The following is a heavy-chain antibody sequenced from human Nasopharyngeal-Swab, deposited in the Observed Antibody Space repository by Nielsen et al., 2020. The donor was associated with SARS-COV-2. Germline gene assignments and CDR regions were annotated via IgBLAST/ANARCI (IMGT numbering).Heavy chain of an antibody. CDR3: ARGWIAACPHYYYYYGMDV. V-gene: IGHV4-59*01. D-gene: IGHD6-6*01. Sequence: SETLSLTCTVSGGAISSYYWSWIRQPPGKGLEWIGYIYYSGSTNYNPSLKSRVTISVDTSKNQFSLKLSSVTAADTAVYYCARGWIAACPHYYYYYGMDVWGQGTTVTVSS. J-gene: IGHJ6*02. CDR1: GGAISSYY. CDR2: IYYSGST.